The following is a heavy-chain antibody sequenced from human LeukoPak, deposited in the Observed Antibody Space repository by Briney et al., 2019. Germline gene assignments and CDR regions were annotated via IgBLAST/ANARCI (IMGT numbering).Heavy chain of an antibody. V-gene: IGHV4-59*01. CDR2: ICYGEST. CDR1: GGSISSYC. CDR3: ARDPRHGFIAGYSYFDY. D-gene: IGHD5-18*01. J-gene: IGHJ4*02. Sequence: TSETLSLTCTVSGGSISSYCWSWIRQPPGKGLEWIGYICYGESTNYNPSLKSRVTISVDTSKNQFSLNLSSVTAADTAVYYCARDPRHGFIAGYSYFDYWGQGTLVTVSS.